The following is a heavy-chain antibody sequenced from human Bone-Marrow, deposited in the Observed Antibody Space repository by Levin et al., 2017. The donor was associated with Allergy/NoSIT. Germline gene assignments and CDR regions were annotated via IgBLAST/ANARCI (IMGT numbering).Heavy chain of an antibody. CDR2: ISFGSSTI. D-gene: IGHD3-10*01. V-gene: IGHV3-48*02. Sequence: GGSLRLSCAASGFTFSTYSMNWVRQAPGKGLEWVSYISFGSSTICYADSVKGRFTISRDNARDSLYLQMNSLRDEDTAAYYCARTEGGGSGTYYRNYFDLWGRGTLVTVSS. J-gene: IGHJ2*01. CDR1: GFTFSTYS. CDR3: ARTEGGGSGTYYRNYFDL.